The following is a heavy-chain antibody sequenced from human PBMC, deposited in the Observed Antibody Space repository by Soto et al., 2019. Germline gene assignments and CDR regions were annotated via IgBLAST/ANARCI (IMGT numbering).Heavy chain of an antibody. D-gene: IGHD2-15*01. CDR2: IYPGDSDT. Sequence: GASLKISCQGSGYSFTNYWIGWVRQMPGKGLEWMGIIYPGDSDTRYRPYFRGQVTISADKSISTAYRQWSSMKASDTAMYYCARHEVDGMDVWGQGTTVTVSS. V-gene: IGHV5-51*01. J-gene: IGHJ6*02. CDR1: GYSFTNYW. CDR3: ARHEVDGMDV.